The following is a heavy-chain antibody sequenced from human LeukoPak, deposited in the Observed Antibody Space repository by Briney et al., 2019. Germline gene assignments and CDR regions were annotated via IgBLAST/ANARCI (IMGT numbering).Heavy chain of an antibody. V-gene: IGHV4-39*07. CDR1: GASISSSGYY. Sequence: SETLSLTCAVSGASISSSGYYWGWIRQPPGKGLEWIGNIYYLGSTYYNPSLQSRVTISVDTSKNQFSLKLSSVTAADTAVYYCARDGVADLYYYYYYMDVWGKGTTVTVSS. D-gene: IGHD2-15*01. J-gene: IGHJ6*03. CDR2: IYYLGST. CDR3: ARDGVADLYYYYYYMDV.